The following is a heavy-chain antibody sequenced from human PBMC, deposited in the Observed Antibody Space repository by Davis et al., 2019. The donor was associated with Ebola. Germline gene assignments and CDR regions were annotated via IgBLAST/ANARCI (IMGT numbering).Heavy chain of an antibody. CDR1: GFTFSSYG. CDR3: ARGVIVVVRLDY. J-gene: IGHJ4*02. D-gene: IGHD3-22*01. Sequence: GGSLRLSCAASGFTFSSYGMHWVRQAPGKGLEWVSYISSSSSTIHYADSVKGRFTISRDNSKNTLYLQMNSLRAEDKAVYYCARGVIVVVRLDYWGQGTLVTVSS. V-gene: IGHV3-48*01. CDR2: ISSSSSTI.